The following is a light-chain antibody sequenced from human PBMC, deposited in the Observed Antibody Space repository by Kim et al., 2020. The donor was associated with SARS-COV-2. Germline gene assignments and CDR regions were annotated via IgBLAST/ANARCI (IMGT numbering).Light chain of an antibody. CDR3: QQYNNWPPRT. CDR2: GAS. CDR1: QSVGRN. Sequence: SPGGSATLSCRASQSVGRNLDSYQQKPGQAPRVVIYGASTRATGVPARFSGSGYGTECTLTISSLRSEDFAVYYCQQYNNWPPRTFGPGTKVDIK. J-gene: IGKJ3*01. V-gene: IGKV3-15*01.